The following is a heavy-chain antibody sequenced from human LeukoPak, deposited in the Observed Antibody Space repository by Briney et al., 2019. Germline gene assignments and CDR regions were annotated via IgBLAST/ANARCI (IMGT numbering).Heavy chain of an antibody. V-gene: IGHV4-34*01. J-gene: IGHJ6*02. CDR2: INHSGST. CDR1: GGSFSGYY. Sequence: SETLSLTCAVYGGSFSGYYWSWIRQPPGKGLEWIGEINHSGSTNYNPSLESRVTISVDTSKNQFSLKLSSVTAADTAVYYCARVALMYIFEYSSSSTPRYRMDVWGQGTTATVSS. CDR3: ARVALMYIFEYSSSSTPRYRMDV. D-gene: IGHD6-6*01.